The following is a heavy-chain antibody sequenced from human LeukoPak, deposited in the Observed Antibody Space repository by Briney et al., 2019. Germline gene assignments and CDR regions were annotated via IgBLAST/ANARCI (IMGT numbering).Heavy chain of an antibody. J-gene: IGHJ4*02. V-gene: IGHV4-34*01. CDR2: INHSGST. CDR3: ARIPIAAMIGDY. D-gene: IGHD3-22*01. Sequence: SETLSLTCAVYGGSFSGYYWSWIRQPPGKGLEWIGEINHSGSTNYNPSLKSRVTISVDTSKNQFSLKLSSVTAADTAVYYCARIPIAAMIGDYWGQGTLVTVSS. CDR1: GGSFSGYY.